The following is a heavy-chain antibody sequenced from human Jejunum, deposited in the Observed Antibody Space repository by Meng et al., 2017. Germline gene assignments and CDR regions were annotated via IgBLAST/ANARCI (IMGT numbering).Heavy chain of an antibody. J-gene: IGHJ2*01. CDR1: GVSVNLRTDY. Sequence: QVQMQESGPGLVRPSETLLLLCTVSGVSVNLRTDYWSWIRQPPGKGLEWIAYIDNSGSPNYNPSLKSRVIISVDTSKNQLYLQMSSLTAADTAVYYCARAAAGTGFGYFDLWGRGTLVTVSS. V-gene: IGHV4-61*01. D-gene: IGHD6-19*01. CDR2: IDNSGSP. CDR3: ARAAAGTGFGYFDL.